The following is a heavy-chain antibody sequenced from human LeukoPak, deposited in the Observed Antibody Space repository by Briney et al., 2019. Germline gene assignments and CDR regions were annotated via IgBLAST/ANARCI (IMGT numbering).Heavy chain of an antibody. V-gene: IGHV3-74*01. D-gene: IGHD3-22*01. CDR2: INEDGSTT. CDR3: ARGAEYYYDSSGYFPFDY. Sequence: PGGSLRLSCAASGFTFSSYWMHWVRQAPGKGLVWVSRINEDGSTTNYADSVKGRFTISRDNAKNSLYLQMNSLRAEDTAVYYCARGAEYYYDSSGYFPFDYWGQGTLVTVSS. CDR1: GFTFSSYW. J-gene: IGHJ4*02.